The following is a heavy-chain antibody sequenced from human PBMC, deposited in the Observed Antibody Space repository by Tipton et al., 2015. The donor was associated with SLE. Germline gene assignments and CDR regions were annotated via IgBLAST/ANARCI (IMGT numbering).Heavy chain of an antibody. D-gene: IGHD3-16*01. Sequence: TLSLTCTVSGGSISTYYWNWLRQPPGKGLEWIGYIFHIGRTNYNPSLRSRVTMSLDTSKNQFSLKLNSVTAADTAVYYCARGGGGAFDIWGQGTMVTVSS. CDR1: GGSISTYY. CDR2: IFHIGRT. V-gene: IGHV4-59*01. J-gene: IGHJ3*02. CDR3: ARGGGGAFDI.